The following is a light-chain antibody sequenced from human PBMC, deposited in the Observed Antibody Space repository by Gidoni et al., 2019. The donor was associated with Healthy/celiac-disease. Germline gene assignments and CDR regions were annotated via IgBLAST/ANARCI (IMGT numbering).Light chain of an antibody. CDR1: QSVLYSPNNKNY. Sequence: DIVMTQSPASLAVSLGERATINCQSSQSVLYSPNNKNYLAWYQQKPGQPPKLLIYWASTRESGVPDRFSGSGSGTDFTLTISSLQAEDVAVYYCQQYYSTPRWTFGQGTKVEIK. J-gene: IGKJ1*01. CDR3: QQYYSTPRWT. V-gene: IGKV4-1*01. CDR2: WAS.